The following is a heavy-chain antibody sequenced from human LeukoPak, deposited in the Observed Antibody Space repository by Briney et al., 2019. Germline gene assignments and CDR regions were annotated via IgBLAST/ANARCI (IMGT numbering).Heavy chain of an antibody. D-gene: IGHD1-1*01. V-gene: IGHV4-61*08. J-gene: IGHJ1*01. CDR1: GNSISSGDYY. CDR2: ISYSGST. Sequence: PSETLSLTCTVSGNSISSGDYYWSWIRQPPGKGLEWIGYISYSGSTNYNPSLKSRVTISVDTAKKQFSLKLNSVTAADTAVYYCAREARGERWFQHWGQGTLVTVSS. CDR3: AREARGERWFQH.